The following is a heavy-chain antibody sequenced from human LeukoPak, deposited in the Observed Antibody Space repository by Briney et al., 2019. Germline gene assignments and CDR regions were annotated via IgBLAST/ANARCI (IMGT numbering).Heavy chain of an antibody. V-gene: IGHV4-59*08. CDR1: GGSIRGYY. Sequence: PSETLSLTCTVSGGSIRGYYWSWIRQPPGKGLECIGYIHYSGSTNYNPSLKSRVTMSVDTSKNQFSLNLNSVTAADTAVYYCASSPAAPQDYYYYGMDVWGQGTTVTVSS. J-gene: IGHJ6*02. CDR2: IHYSGST. CDR3: ASSPAAPQDYYYYGMDV. D-gene: IGHD2-2*01.